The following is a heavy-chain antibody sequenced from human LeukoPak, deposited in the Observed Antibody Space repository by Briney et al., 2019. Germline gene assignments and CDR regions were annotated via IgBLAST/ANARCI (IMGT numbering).Heavy chain of an antibody. Sequence: GESLKISCKGSGYSFTSYWISWVRQMPGKGLEWMGRIDPSDSYTNYSPSFQGHVTISADKSISTAYLQWSSLKASDTAMYYCARGVDYYDSSGYYSNDYWGQGTLVTVSS. CDR2: IDPSDSYT. D-gene: IGHD3-22*01. CDR1: GYSFTSYW. V-gene: IGHV5-10-1*01. J-gene: IGHJ4*02. CDR3: ARGVDYYDSSGYYSNDY.